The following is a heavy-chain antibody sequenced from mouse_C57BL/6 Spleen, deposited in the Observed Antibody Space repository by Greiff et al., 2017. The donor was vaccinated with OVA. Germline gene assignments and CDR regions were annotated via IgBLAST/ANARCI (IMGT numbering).Heavy chain of an antibody. CDR3: ARQRDREDSYFDY. CDR1: GYTFTSYW. CDR2: IDPSDSYT. D-gene: IGHD3-3*01. J-gene: IGHJ2*01. Sequence: QVQLQQPGAELVKPGASVKLSCKASGYTFTSYWMQWVKQRPGQGLAWIGEIDPSDSYTNYNQKFKGQATLTVDTSSSTAYMQLSSLTSEDSAVYYCARQRDREDSYFDYWGQGTTLTVSS. V-gene: IGHV1-50*01.